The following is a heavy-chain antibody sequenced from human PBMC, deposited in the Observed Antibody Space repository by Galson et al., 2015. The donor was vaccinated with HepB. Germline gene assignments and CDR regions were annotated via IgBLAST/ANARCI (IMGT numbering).Heavy chain of an antibody. CDR3: ARGNGDGYKNYYYYGMDV. V-gene: IGHV6-1*01. J-gene: IGHJ6*02. D-gene: IGHD5-24*01. CDR2: TYYRSKWYN. Sequence: CAISGDSVSSNSAAWNWIRQSPSRGLEWLGRTYYRSKWYNDYAVSVKSRITINPDTSKSQFSLQLNSVTPEDTAVYCCARGNGDGYKNYYYYGMDVWGQGTTVTVSS. CDR1: GDSVSSNSAA.